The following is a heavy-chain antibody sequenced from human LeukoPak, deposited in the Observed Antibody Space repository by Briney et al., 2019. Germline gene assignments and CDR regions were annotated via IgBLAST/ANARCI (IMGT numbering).Heavy chain of an antibody. V-gene: IGHV3-9*01. CDR1: GFTFYDYA. CDR3: AKDISRITMIVVGAFDI. J-gene: IGHJ3*02. D-gene: IGHD3-22*01. CDR2: ISWNSGSI. Sequence: PGRSLRLSCAASGFTFYDYAMHWVRHAPGEGLEWVSGISWNSGSIGYADSVKGRFTISRDNAKNSLYLQMNSLRAEDTALYYCAKDISRITMIVVGAFDIWGQGTMVTVSS.